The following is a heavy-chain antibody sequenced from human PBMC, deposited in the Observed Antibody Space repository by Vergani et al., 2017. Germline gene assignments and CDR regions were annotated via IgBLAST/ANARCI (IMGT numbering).Heavy chain of an antibody. V-gene: IGHV3-21*01. Sequence: VQLVESGGGLVKPGGSLRLSCAASGFTFSDFSMSWVRQAPGKGLEWVAFIGSSGPYINYADSVKGRFIISRDNSKNTLYLQMNSLRAEDTAVYYCAKGAAAYTVTTTLDYWGQGTLVTVSS. J-gene: IGHJ4*02. CDR2: IGSSGPYI. D-gene: IGHD4-11*01. CDR3: AKGAAAYTVTTTLDY. CDR1: GFTFSDFS.